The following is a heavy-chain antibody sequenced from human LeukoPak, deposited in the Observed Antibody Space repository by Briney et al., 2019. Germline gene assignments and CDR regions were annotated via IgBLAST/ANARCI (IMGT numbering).Heavy chain of an antibody. CDR2: IYSDGST. Sequence: GGSLRLSCVASGLTVSGNCISWVRQAPGKGLEWVSVIYSDGSTYYADSVMGRFTISRDNSKNTLYLQMNSLRAEDTAVYYCAKSRSSLVRGVLDYWGQGTLVTVSS. V-gene: IGHV3-53*01. CDR1: GLTVSGNC. J-gene: IGHJ4*02. D-gene: IGHD3-10*01. CDR3: AKSRSSLVRGVLDY.